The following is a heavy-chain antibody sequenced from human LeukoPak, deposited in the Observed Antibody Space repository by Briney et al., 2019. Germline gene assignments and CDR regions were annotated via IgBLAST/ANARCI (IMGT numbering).Heavy chain of an antibody. D-gene: IGHD3-10*01. CDR3: ATLLLVCEACHNDY. Sequence: GGSLRLSCAASGFTFSSYWMHWVRQAPGKGLVWVSRISTDGSSTSYADSVKGRFTISRDNAKNSLYLQMNSLRAEDTAVYYCATLLLVCEACHNDYWGQGTLVTVSS. J-gene: IGHJ4*02. CDR1: GFTFSSYW. CDR2: ISTDGSST. V-gene: IGHV3-74*01.